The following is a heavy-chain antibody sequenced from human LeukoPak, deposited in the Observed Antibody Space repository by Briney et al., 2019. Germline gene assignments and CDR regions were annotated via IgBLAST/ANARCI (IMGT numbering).Heavy chain of an antibody. Sequence: PSETLSLTCTVSGDSISSSNYYWVWIRQPPGKGLQWITSIHYSGRTYYNPSLKSRVAISQDTSKNQFSMTMTAVTAADTAVYYCARDIGHTYGYNVAFDMWGQGTVVTVSS. CDR3: ARDIGHTYGYNVAFDM. CDR2: IHYSGRT. D-gene: IGHD3-16*01. V-gene: IGHV4-39*07. CDR1: GDSISSSNYY. J-gene: IGHJ3*02.